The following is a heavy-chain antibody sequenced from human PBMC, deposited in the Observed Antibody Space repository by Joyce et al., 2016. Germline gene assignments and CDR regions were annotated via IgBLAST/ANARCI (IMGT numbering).Heavy chain of an antibody. J-gene: IGHJ5*02. V-gene: IGHV1-8*01. D-gene: IGHD4-17*01. CDR3: ARERNFGDLSFDP. Sequence: QVQLVRSGAEVKKPGASVKVSCKASGYTFTSYDINWVRQATGQGLEWMARRKPNSGNTGYAQKFQGRVTMTWNTSISTAYMEVSSLRSEDTAIYYCARERNFGDLSFDPWGQGTLVTVSS. CDR2: RKPNSGNT. CDR1: GYTFTSYD.